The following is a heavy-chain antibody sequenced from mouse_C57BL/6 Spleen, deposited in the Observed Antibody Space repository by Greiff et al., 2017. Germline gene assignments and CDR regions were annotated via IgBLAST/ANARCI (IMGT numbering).Heavy chain of an antibody. D-gene: IGHD2-1*01. CDR1: GFTFSSYT. V-gene: IGHV5-9*01. J-gene: IGHJ4*01. CDR2: ISGGGGNT. Sequence: EVMLVESGGGLVKPGGSLKLSCAASGFTFSSYTMSWVRQTPEKRLAWVATISGGGGNTYYPDSVKGRFTISRDNAKNTLYLQMSSLRSEDTALYYCARHYYYGNWDDAMDYGGQGTSVTVSS. CDR3: ARHYYYGNWDDAMDY.